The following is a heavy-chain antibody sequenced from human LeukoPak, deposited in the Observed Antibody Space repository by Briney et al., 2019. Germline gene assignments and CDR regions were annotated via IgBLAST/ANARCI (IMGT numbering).Heavy chain of an antibody. CDR1: GGSISSYY. D-gene: IGHD6-13*01. CDR2: IYYSGST. J-gene: IGHJ5*02. Sequence: PSETLSLTCTVSGGSISSYYWSWIRQPPGKGLEWIGYIYYSGSTNYNPPLKSRVTISVDTSKNQFSLKLSSVTAADTAVYYCARLGNIAAAGANWFDPWGQGTLVTVSS. V-gene: IGHV4-59*08. CDR3: ARLGNIAAAGANWFDP.